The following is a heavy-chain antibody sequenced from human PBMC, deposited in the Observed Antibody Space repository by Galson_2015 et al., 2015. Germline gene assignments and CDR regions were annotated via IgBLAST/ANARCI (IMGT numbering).Heavy chain of an antibody. Sequence: SLRLSCAASGFTFSSYAMSWVRQAPGKGLEWVSVISGSGGSTYYADSVKGRFTTSRDNSKNTLYLQMNSLRAEDTAVYYCAKAGHAQYYYGMDVWGQGTTVTVSS. J-gene: IGHJ6*02. CDR2: ISGSGGST. V-gene: IGHV3-23*01. CDR1: GFTFSSYA. CDR3: AKAGHAQYYYGMDV.